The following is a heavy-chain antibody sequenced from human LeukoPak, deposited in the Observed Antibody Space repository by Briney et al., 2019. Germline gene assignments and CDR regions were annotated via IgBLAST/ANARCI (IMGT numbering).Heavy chain of an antibody. CDR3: ARGPYSSSWFS. V-gene: IGHV4-30-4*08. CDR1: GGSITSGDYY. D-gene: IGHD6-13*01. CDR2: ISDSGST. J-gene: IGHJ5*02. Sequence: SQTLSLTCTVSGGSITSGDYYWSWIRQPPGKGLEWIGYISDSGSTYFNPSLRSRLTMSVDTSKNQFSLKLSSVTAADTAVYYCARGPYSSSWFSWGQGTLVTVSS.